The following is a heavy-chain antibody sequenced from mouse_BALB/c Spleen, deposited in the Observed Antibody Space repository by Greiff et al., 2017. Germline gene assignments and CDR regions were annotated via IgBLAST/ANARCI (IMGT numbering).Heavy chain of an antibody. J-gene: IGHJ3*01. D-gene: IGHD1-1*01. V-gene: IGHV5-17*02. Sequence: EVMLVESGGGLVQPGGSRKLSCAASGFTFSSFGMHWVRQAPEKGLEWVAYISSGSSTIYYADTVKGRFTISRDNPKNTLFLQMTSLRSEDTAMYYCARSLYYGSSYWFAYWGQGTLVTVSA. CDR2: ISSGSSTI. CDR3: ARSLYYGSSYWFAY. CDR1: GFTFSSFG.